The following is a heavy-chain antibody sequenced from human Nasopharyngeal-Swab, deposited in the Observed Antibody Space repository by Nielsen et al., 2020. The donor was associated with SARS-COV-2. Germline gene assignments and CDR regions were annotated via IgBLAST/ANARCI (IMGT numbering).Heavy chain of an antibody. CDR2: IWYDGSHE. CDR1: GFNFGTYG. D-gene: IGHD4-17*01. Sequence: GESLKISCVASGFNFGTYGMHWVRQAPGKGLEWVAVIWYDGSHEYYADSVKGRFTVSRDNSKNTPYLQMNRLRAEDTAVYYCAKSLLGHGDYVDDYWGQGTLVTVSS. V-gene: IGHV3-33*06. J-gene: IGHJ4*02. CDR3: AKSLLGHGDYVDDY.